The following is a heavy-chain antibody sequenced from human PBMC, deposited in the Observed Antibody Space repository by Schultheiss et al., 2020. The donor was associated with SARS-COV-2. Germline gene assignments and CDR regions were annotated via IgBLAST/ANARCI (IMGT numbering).Heavy chain of an antibody. D-gene: IGHD2-21*02. CDR1: GFTLSSYG. CDR2: ISSSSSYI. Sequence: GGSLRLSCAASGFTLSSYGMHWVRQAPGKGLEWVSSISSSSSYIYYADSVKGRFTISRDNAKNSLYLQMNSLRAEDTAVYYCAREGSCRYCGGDPVDYWGQGTLVTVSS. CDR3: AREGSCRYCGGDPVDY. J-gene: IGHJ4*02. V-gene: IGHV3-21*01.